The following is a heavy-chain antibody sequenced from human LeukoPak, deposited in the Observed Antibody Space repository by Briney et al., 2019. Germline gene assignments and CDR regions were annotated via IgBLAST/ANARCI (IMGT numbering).Heavy chain of an antibody. D-gene: IGHD2-15*01. J-gene: IGHJ4*02. CDR1: GFTFSSYA. CDR3: ARGRVVVAAPIDY. V-gene: IGHV3-23*01. CDR2: ISGSGGST. Sequence: GGSLSLSCAASGFTFSSYAMSWVRQAPGKGLEWVSAISGSGGSTYYADSVKGRFTISRDNSKNTLYLQMNSLRAEDTAVYFCARGRVVVAAPIDYWGQGTLVTASS.